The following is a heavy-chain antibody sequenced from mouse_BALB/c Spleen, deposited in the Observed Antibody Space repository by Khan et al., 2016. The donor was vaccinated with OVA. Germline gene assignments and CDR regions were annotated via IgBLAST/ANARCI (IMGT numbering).Heavy chain of an antibody. CDR2: ISHGGSSV. Sequence: EVKLEESGGGLVQPGGSLKLSCAASGFTFSSYTMSWVRQTPDKRLEWVAFISHGGSSVYYPDTVKGRFTSSRDNAKNTLYLQMSSLKSEDTAMYYCTRPSTTQYDYGMDYWGQGTSVIVSS. CDR1: GFTFSSYT. CDR3: TRPSTTQYDYGMDY. V-gene: IGHV5-12-2*01. J-gene: IGHJ4*01. D-gene: IGHD1-1*01.